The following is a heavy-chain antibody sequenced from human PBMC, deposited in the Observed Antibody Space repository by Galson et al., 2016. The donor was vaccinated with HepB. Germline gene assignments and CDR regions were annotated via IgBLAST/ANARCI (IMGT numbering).Heavy chain of an antibody. J-gene: IGHJ4*02. D-gene: IGHD6-19*01. V-gene: IGHV1-3*01. Sequence: SVKVSCKDSGYNFTSYAMHWVRQAPGQRLEWMGWINAGNGITKYSQQFQGRVTISRDTSASTVYMELSSLRSEDTAIFYCARLITLGQCLDPYDYWGQGTLVTVSS. CDR3: ARLITLGQCLDPYDY. CDR2: INAGNGIT. CDR1: GYNFTSYA.